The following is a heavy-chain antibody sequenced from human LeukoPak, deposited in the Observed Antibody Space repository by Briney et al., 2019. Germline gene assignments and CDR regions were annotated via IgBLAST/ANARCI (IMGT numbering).Heavy chain of an antibody. V-gene: IGHV5-10-1*01. Sequence: GESLKISCKGSGYSFTSYWISWVRQMPGKGLEWMGRIDPSDSYTNYSPSFQGHVTISADKSISTAYLQSSSLKAPDTAMYCCARKGVGGYYYGMDVWGRGTTVTVSS. D-gene: IGHD3-10*01. CDR2: IDPSDSYT. J-gene: IGHJ6*02. CDR3: ARKGVGGYYYGMDV. CDR1: GYSFTSYW.